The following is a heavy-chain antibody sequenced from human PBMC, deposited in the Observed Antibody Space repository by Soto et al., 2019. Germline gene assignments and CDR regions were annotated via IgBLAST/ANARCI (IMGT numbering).Heavy chain of an antibody. V-gene: IGHV4-59*01. CDR1: GGSIGSYY. CDR3: ARGPGCSDGSCYSDFRY. D-gene: IGHD2-15*01. Sequence: SETLSLTCTVSGGSIGSYYWSWIRQPPGKGLEWIGYISYSGSTNYNPSLKSQVTISLDTSKNQFSLKLSSVTAADTAVYYCARGPGCSDGSCYSDFRYWGQGALVTVSS. J-gene: IGHJ4*02. CDR2: ISYSGST.